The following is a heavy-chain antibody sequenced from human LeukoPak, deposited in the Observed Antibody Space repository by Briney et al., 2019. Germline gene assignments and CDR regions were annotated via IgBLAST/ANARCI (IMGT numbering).Heavy chain of an antibody. CDR2: IYTSGST. CDR3: ARQYIDILTGYHRGELYWYFDL. V-gene: IGHV4-61*02. D-gene: IGHD3-9*01. Sequence: SETLSLTCTVSGGSISSGSYYWSWIRQPAGKGLEWIGRIYTSGSTIYNPSLKSRVTISVDTSKNQFSLKLSSVTAADTAVYYCARQYIDILTGYHRGELYWYFDLWGRGTLVTVSS. J-gene: IGHJ2*01. CDR1: GGSISSGSYY.